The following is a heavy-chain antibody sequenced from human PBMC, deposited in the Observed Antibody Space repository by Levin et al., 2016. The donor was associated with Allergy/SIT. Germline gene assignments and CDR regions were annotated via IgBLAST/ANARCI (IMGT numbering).Heavy chain of an antibody. V-gene: IGHV3-23*01. Sequence: WIRQPPGKGLEWVSAISGSGGSTYYADSVKGRFTISRDNSKNTLYLQMNSLRAEDTAVYYCANLGIVGATTVGKGYYFDYWGQGTLVTVSS. J-gene: IGHJ4*02. CDR3: ANLGIVGATTVGKGYYFDY. D-gene: IGHD1-26*01. CDR2: ISGSGGST.